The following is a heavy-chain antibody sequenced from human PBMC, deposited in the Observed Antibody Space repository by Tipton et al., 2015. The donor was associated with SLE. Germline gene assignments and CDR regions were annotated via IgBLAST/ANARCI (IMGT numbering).Heavy chain of an antibody. D-gene: IGHD3-22*01. V-gene: IGHV1-69*09. CDR1: GYTFTSYG. Sequence: QLVQSGAEVKKPEASVKVSCKASGYTFTSYGISWVRQAPGQGLEWMGRIIPILGIANYAQKFQGRVTISADKYTSTAYMELSSLRSEDTAVYYCARGLRRYYDSSGPNWYFDLWGRGTLVTVSS. CDR2: IIPILGIA. CDR3: ARGLRRYYDSSGPNWYFDL. J-gene: IGHJ2*01.